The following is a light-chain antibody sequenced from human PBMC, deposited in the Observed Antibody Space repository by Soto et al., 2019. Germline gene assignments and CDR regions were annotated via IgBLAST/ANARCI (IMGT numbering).Light chain of an antibody. J-gene: IGKJ4*01. CDR2: AAS. CDR3: QQYNSYPLT. V-gene: IGKV1D-16*01. Sequence: DIQMTQSPSSLSASVGDRVTITCRASQGISSWLAWYQQKPEKAPKSLIYAASSVQSVVPSRFSGRGSGTYFTLTISSLQPEDFATYYCQQYNSYPLTCGGGTKVEIK. CDR1: QGISSW.